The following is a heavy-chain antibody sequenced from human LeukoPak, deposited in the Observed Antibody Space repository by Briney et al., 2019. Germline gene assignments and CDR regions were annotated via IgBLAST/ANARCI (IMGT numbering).Heavy chain of an antibody. CDR3: ARGEGYSYGSNWFDP. Sequence: ASVTVSCKASGYTFTSYDINWVRQATGQGLEWMGWMNPNSGDTAYAQKFQGRVTITRNTSITTAYMELSSLRSEDTAVYYCARGEGYSYGSNWFDPWGQGTLVTVSS. V-gene: IGHV1-8*03. D-gene: IGHD5-18*01. CDR2: MNPNSGDT. J-gene: IGHJ5*02. CDR1: GYTFTSYD.